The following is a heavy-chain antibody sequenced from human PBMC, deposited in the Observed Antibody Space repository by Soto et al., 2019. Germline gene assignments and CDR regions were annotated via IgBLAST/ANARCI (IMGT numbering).Heavy chain of an antibody. V-gene: IGHV4-39*07. CDR2: IYYSGRT. D-gene: IGHD6-6*01. CDR3: ASTKDYSSSLDY. CDR1: GESISSSSYY. J-gene: IGHJ4*02. Sequence: PSETLSLTCIVSGESISSSSYYWGWIRQPPGKGLEWIGSIYYSGRTYYNPSLKSRITISVDTSKKYFFLKLSSVTAADTAVYYCASTKDYSSSLDYWGQGVLVTVSS.